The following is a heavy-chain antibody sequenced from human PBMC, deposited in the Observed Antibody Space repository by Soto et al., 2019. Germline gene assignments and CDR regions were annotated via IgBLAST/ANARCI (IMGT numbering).Heavy chain of an antibody. J-gene: IGHJ4*02. CDR1: GGTFSSYA. CDR3: ERWGLRDGYNRWYFDY. Sequence: QVQLVQSGAEVKKPGSSVKVSCKASGGTFSSYAISWVRQAPGQGLEWMGGIIPIFGTANYAQKFQGRVTITADKSTSTAYMELSSLRSEDTAVYYCERWGLRDGYNRWYFDYWGQGTLVTVSS. V-gene: IGHV1-69*06. CDR2: IIPIFGTA. D-gene: IGHD5-12*01.